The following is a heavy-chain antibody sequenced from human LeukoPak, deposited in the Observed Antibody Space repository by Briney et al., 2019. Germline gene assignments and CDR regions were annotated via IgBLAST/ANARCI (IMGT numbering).Heavy chain of an antibody. Sequence: GASVKVSCKASGYTFTCYYMHWVRQAPGQGLEWMGWINPNSGGTNYAQKFQGRVTMTRYTSISTAYMELSRLRSDDTAVYYCARGLGITMVRGVIISTNWFDPWGQGTLVTVSS. CDR1: GYTFTCYY. CDR2: INPNSGGT. J-gene: IGHJ5*02. D-gene: IGHD3-10*01. CDR3: ARGLGITMVRGVIISTNWFDP. V-gene: IGHV1-2*02.